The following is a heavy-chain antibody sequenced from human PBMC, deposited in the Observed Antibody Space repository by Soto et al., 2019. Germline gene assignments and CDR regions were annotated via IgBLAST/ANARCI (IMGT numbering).Heavy chain of an antibody. D-gene: IGHD3-22*01. Sequence: PGGSLRLSCAASGFTFSSYAMSWVRQAPGKGLEWVSAISGSGGSTYYADSVKGRFTISRDNSKNTLYLQMNSLRAEDTAVYYCAKGRYYDSSGPLYFDYWGQGTLVTASS. CDR1: GFTFSSYA. J-gene: IGHJ4*02. CDR2: ISGSGGST. V-gene: IGHV3-23*01. CDR3: AKGRYYDSSGPLYFDY.